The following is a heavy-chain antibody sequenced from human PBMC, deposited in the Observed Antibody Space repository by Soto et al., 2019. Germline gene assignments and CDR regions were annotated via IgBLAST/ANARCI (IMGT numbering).Heavy chain of an antibody. CDR1: GFTFSSYG. V-gene: IGHV3-33*01. Sequence: PGGSLRLSCAASGFTFSSYGMHWVRQAPGKGLEWVAVIWYDGSNKYYADSVKGRFTISRDNSKNTLYPQMNSLRAEDTAVYYCARAGVDYGDYDYYYYYMDVWGKGTTVTVSS. J-gene: IGHJ6*03. CDR3: ARAGVDYGDYDYYYYYMDV. D-gene: IGHD4-17*01. CDR2: IWYDGSNK.